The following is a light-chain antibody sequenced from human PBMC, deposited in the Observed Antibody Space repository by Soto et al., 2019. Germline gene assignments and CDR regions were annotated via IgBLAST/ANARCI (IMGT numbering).Light chain of an antibody. Sequence: QSALTQPASVSGSPGQSITISCTGTSSDVCSHNFVSWYQQRPGKAPKLMIFEVTKRPSGVSDRFSASKSGNTASLTISGVRAEDEADYYCCSYADTTTWVFGGGTKVTVL. J-gene: IGLJ3*02. V-gene: IGLV2-23*02. CDR3: CSYADTTTWV. CDR2: EVT. CDR1: SSDVCSHNF.